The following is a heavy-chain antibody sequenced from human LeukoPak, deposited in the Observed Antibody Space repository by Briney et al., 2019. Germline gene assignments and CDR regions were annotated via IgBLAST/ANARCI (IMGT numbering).Heavy chain of an antibody. V-gene: IGHV3-21*01. CDR2: ISGGSTYI. Sequence: PGGSLRLSCAASGFIFTNYNLNWVRQAPGKGLEWISSISGGSTYIYYADSVRGRFTISRDNAKNSLYLQMNSLRAEDTAVYYCARDVTDHRLRGYSYGPLGQGTLVTVSS. D-gene: IGHD5-18*01. J-gene: IGHJ5*02. CDR1: GFIFTNYN. CDR3: ARDVTDHRLRGYSYGP.